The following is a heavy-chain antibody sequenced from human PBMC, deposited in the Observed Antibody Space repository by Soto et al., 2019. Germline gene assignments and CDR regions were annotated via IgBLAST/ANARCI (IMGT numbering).Heavy chain of an antibody. CDR1: GFTFSS. CDR3: TKDGVAGYGMDV. D-gene: IGHD6-19*01. Sequence: QVQLVESGGGVVQPGRSLRLSCAASGFTFSSMHWVRQAPGKGLEWVAIISYDGNNKYYVDSVKGRFTISRDNSKNTLYLQMNSLRAEDTAVYYCTKDGVAGYGMDVW. J-gene: IGHJ6*01. CDR2: ISYDGNNK. V-gene: IGHV3-30*18.